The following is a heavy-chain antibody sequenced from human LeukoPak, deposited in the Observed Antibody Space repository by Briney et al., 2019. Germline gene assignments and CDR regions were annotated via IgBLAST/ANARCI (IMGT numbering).Heavy chain of an antibody. CDR3: ARRGIVVVSDFDY. V-gene: IGHV4-34*01. D-gene: IGHD3-22*01. CDR2: INHSGST. Sequence: SETLSLTCAVYGGSFSDYYWSWIRQPPGEGLEWIGEINHSGSTNYNPSLKSRVTISVDTSKNQFSLKLSSVTAADTAVYYCARRGIVVVSDFDYWGQGTLVTVSS. J-gene: IGHJ4*02. CDR1: GGSFSDYY.